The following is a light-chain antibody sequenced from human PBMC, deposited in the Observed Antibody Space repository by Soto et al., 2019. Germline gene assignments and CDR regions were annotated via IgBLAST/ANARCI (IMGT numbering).Light chain of an antibody. J-gene: IGKJ1*01. V-gene: IGKV3-15*01. CDR3: QQWIGWT. CDR2: GTS. Sequence: EIVMTQSPATLSVSPGDRVTLSCRASESIGSNVAWYQQKPGQAPRLLMYGTSVRATGIPARFSGSGSETEFTLTISGLQPEDFAIYYCQQWIGWTFGQGTRLELK. CDR1: ESIGSN.